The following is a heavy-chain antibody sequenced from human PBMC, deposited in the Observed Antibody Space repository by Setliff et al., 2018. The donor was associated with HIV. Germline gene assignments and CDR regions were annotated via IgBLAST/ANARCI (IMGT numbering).Heavy chain of an antibody. Sequence: ASVKVSCKLSGSTLTELSIHWVRQAPGKGLEWMANFDPEDGETFYAQKFQGRLTMTEDTSTDTAYMELSSLRSDDTAMYYCATDPGYSSTWYSESFQHWGQGTVVTVSS. CDR2: FDPEDGET. J-gene: IGHJ1*01. V-gene: IGHV1-24*01. D-gene: IGHD6-13*01. CDR1: GSTLTELS. CDR3: ATDPGYSSTWYSESFQH.